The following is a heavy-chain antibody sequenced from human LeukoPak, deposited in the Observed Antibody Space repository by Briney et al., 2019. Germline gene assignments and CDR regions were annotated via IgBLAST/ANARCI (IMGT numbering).Heavy chain of an antibody. D-gene: IGHD5-12*01. V-gene: IGHV1-18*01. Sequence: ASVKVSCKASGYSFTTYGISWVRQAPGQGLEWMGRISTYNGNTNYAERFQDRVTMTADTSTSTAYMELRSLTSDDTAAYFCATSGYRYSYDFDYYMDVWGTGTTVTVSS. J-gene: IGHJ6*03. CDR2: ISTYNGNT. CDR1: GYSFTTYG. CDR3: ATSGYRYSYDFDYYMDV.